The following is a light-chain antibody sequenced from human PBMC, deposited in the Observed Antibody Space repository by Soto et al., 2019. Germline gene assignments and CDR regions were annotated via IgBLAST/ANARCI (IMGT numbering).Light chain of an antibody. J-gene: IGKJ1*01. Sequence: GVTQSPGTLSLSQGERATLSCRASQSVSSSYLAWYQQKPGQAPRLLIYGASSRATGIPDRFSGSGSGTDFTLTISRLEPEDFALYYCQQYGSSPRTFGQGTKVDI. V-gene: IGKV3-20*01. CDR2: GAS. CDR3: QQYGSSPRT. CDR1: QSVSSSY.